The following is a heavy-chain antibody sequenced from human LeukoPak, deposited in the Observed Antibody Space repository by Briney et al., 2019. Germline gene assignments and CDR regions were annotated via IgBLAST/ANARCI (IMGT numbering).Heavy chain of an antibody. CDR3: ARLYSSSLGRVFDY. D-gene: IGHD6-13*01. CDR1: GGSISSYY. V-gene: IGHV4-59*01. Sequence: ASETLSLTCSVSGGSISSYYWSWIRQPPGKGLEWIGYIYYSGSTNYNPSLKSRVTISVDTSKNQFSLNLSSVTAADTAVYYCARLYSSSLGRVFDYWGQGTLVTVSS. J-gene: IGHJ4*02. CDR2: IYYSGST.